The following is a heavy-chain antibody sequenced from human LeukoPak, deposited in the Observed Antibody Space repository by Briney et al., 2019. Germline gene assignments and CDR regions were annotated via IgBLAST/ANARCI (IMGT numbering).Heavy chain of an antibody. CDR1: GFTFSSYA. CDR3: ARVDQGADY. J-gene: IGHJ4*02. V-gene: IGHV3-30-3*01. CDR2: ISYDGSNK. D-gene: IGHD3/OR15-3a*01. Sequence: PGGSLRLSCAASGFTFSSYAMHWVRQAPGKGLEWVAVISYDGSNKYYADSVKGRFTISRGNSKNTLYLQMSSLRAEDTALYYCARVDQGADYWGQGTLVTVSS.